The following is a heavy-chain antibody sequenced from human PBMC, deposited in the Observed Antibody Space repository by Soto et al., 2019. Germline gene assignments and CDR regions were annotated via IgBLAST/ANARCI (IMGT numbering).Heavy chain of an antibody. J-gene: IGHJ5*02. CDR1: GYTFTSYY. CDR2: IIPILGIA. CDR3: AREGVLGWFDP. V-gene: IGHV1-69*04. D-gene: IGHD2-8*02. Sequence: SVKVSCKASGYTFTSYYMHWVRQAPGQGLEWMGRIIPILGIANYAQKFQGRVTITADKSTSTAYMELSSLRSEDTAVYYCAREGVLGWFDPWGQGTLVTVSS.